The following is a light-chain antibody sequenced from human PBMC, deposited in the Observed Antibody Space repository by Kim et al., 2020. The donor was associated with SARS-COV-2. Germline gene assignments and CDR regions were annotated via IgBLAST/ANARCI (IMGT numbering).Light chain of an antibody. CDR2: GAS. V-gene: IGKV1-33*01. CDR1: QDIRNF. J-gene: IGKJ5*01. CDR3: HQNNSLPLT. Sequence: DIQMTQSPSSLSASVGDRVTITCQASQDIRNFLNWYQQKPGEPPKLLIYGASDLATGVPSRFSGSGSGTDFSFTVTRLQPEDVATYYCHQNNSLPLTFGQGTRLEIK.